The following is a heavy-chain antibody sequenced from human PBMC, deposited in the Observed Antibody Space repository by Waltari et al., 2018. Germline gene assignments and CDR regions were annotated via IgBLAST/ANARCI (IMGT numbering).Heavy chain of an antibody. V-gene: IGHV3-30*03. CDR3: ARDDCHSPSCFGY. CDR1: GFTFSNYG. CDR2: IQYDGSRT. J-gene: IGHJ4*02. D-gene: IGHD2-2*01. Sequence: QVQLVESGGGVVQPGRSLRLSCAASGFTFSNYGMHWVRQPPGKGLGGRAAIQYDGSRTYYADSEKGRLTISRDDSKNTLYLQMNSLRPEDTAVYYCARDDCHSPSCFGYWGQGTLVTVSS.